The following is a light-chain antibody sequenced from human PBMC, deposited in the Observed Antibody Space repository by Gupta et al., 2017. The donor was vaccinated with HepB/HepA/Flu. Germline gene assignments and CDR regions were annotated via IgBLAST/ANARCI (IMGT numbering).Light chain of an antibody. J-gene: IGKJ4*02. CDR1: QSVSNY. Sequence: EIVLTECPATLSLSPGERATLSCRAIQSVSNYLAWYQQKPGQAPRLLIYDASNRDTGIQVRFSGSGFGKEVAITISSREQEEFAGYYSQQPGYCPPLTFGGGTKVEIK. CDR3: QQPGYCPPLT. CDR2: DAS. V-gene: IGKV3-11*01.